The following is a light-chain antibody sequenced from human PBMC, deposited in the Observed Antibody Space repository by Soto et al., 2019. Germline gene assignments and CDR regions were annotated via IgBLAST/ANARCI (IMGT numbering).Light chain of an antibody. CDR2: EAV. CDR1: KSDIGVYDF. V-gene: IGLV2-8*01. CDR3: KSYGGSNSYI. Sequence: QSALTQPPSASGSPGQSVTTSCTGTKSDIGVYDFVSWYQHHPGKPPRLIISEAVQLPSGVPDRFSASKSGNTASLTVSGLPVADGADYSCKSYGGSNSYIFGCGTKVPV. J-gene: IGLJ1*01.